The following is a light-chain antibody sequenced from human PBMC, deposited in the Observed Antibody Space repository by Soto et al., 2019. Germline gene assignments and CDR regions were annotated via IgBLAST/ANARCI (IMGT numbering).Light chain of an antibody. CDR3: QQYGTSAIT. J-gene: IGKJ5*01. V-gene: IGKV3-20*01. Sequence: EIVLTQSPGTLSLFPGERATLSCRASQSVDSSYLAWYHQKPGQAPRLLIYGASSRATGIPDRFSGSGSGTDFTLTISRLEPEDFALYYCQQYGTSAITFGQGTRLEIK. CDR1: QSVDSSY. CDR2: GAS.